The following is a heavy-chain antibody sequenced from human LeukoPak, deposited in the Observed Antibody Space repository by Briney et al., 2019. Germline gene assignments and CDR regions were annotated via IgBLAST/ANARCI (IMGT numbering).Heavy chain of an antibody. CDR2: ITHDGSNK. V-gene: IGHV3-30-3*01. D-gene: IGHD2-21*01. J-gene: IGHJ4*02. Sequence: GGSLRLSCTASGFTFSSYSLNWVRQAPGKGLEWVSLITHDGSNKYYADSVKGRFTISRDNSKNTVHLQMSSLRTEDTAVYYCARDLLDCGGPKCSDYGGQGTLVTVSS. CDR3: ARDLLDCGGPKCSDY. CDR1: GFTFSSYS.